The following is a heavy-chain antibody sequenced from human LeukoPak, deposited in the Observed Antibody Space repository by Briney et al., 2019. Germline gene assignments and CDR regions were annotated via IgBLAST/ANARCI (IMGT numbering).Heavy chain of an antibody. D-gene: IGHD1-1*01. Sequence: GGSLRLSCAASGFTFSSYGMHWVRQAPGKGREWVAVIWYDGSNKYYADSVKGRFTISRDNSKNTLYLQMNSLRAEDTAVYYCARGRNDDPRARHGMDVWGQGTTVTVSS. CDR3: ARGRNDDPRARHGMDV. CDR2: IWYDGSNK. V-gene: IGHV3-33*01. CDR1: GFTFSSYG. J-gene: IGHJ6*02.